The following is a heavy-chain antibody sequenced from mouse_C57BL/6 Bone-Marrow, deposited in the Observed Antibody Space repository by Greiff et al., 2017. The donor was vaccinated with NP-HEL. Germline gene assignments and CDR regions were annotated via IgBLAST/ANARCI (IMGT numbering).Heavy chain of an antibody. Sequence: VQLQQSGAELVRPGASVKLSCKASGYTFTDYYINWVKQRPGQGLEWIARIYPGSGNTYYNEKFKGKATLTAEKSSSTAYMQLSSLTSEDSAVYFCARGTGTGMDYWGQGTSVTVSS. CDR1: GYTFTDYY. CDR3: ARGTGTGMDY. V-gene: IGHV1-76*01. D-gene: IGHD4-1*01. CDR2: IYPGSGNT. J-gene: IGHJ4*01.